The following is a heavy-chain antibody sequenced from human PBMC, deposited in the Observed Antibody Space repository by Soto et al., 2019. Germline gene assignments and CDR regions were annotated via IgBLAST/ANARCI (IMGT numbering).Heavy chain of an antibody. Sequence: PGGSLRLSCAASGFTFSSYAMHWVRQAPGKGLEYVSAISSNGGSTYYANSVKGRFTISRDNSKNTLYLQMGSLRAEDMAVYYCARGPYYDILTGYGFYYYYYYMEVWGKGTTVTVSS. J-gene: IGHJ6*03. V-gene: IGHV3-64*01. CDR2: ISSNGGST. CDR1: GFTFSSYA. D-gene: IGHD3-9*01. CDR3: ARGPYYDILTGYGFYYYYYYMEV.